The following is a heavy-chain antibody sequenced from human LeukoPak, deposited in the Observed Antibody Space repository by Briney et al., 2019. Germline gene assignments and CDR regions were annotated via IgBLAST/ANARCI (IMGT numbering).Heavy chain of an antibody. V-gene: IGHV3-66*02. Sequence: PGGSLRPSCAASGFTVSNNYMSWVRQAPGKGLEWVSVIYSGDNTYYVESVKGRFTISRDNSKNTLFLQMNSLRAEDTAVYYCAGRRVLDASFDYWGQGTLVTVSS. CDR3: AGRRVLDASFDY. CDR1: GFTVSNNY. CDR2: IYSGDNT. J-gene: IGHJ4*02. D-gene: IGHD3-16*01.